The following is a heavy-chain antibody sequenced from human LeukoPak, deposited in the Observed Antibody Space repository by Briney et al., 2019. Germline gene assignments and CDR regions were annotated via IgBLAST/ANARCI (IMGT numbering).Heavy chain of an antibody. Sequence: GGSLRLSCAASGFTVSTNYVSWVRQAPGKGLEWVSVIYRGGGTAYADSVKDRFTISRDNFKNMVYLHMNSLKAEDTALYYCARVGGYSYGTWFDYWGQGTLVTVSS. CDR3: ARVGGYSYGTWFDY. J-gene: IGHJ4*02. V-gene: IGHV3-66*01. CDR1: GFTVSTNY. D-gene: IGHD5-18*01. CDR2: IYRGGGT.